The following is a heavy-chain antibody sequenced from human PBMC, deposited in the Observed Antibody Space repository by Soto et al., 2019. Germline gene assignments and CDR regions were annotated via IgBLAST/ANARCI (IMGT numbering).Heavy chain of an antibody. CDR1: GLSLSTSGVG. CDR3: AHSKLDRTYYYGSGSYAFDY. D-gene: IGHD3-10*01. J-gene: IGHJ4*02. CDR2: IYWDDDK. Sequence: SGPTLVNHTQTLTLTCTFSGLSLSTSGVGVGWIRQPPGKALEWLALIYWDDDKRYSPSLKSRLTITKDTSKNQVVLTMTNMDPVDTATYYCAHSKLDRTYYYGSGSYAFDYWGQGTLVTVSS. V-gene: IGHV2-5*02.